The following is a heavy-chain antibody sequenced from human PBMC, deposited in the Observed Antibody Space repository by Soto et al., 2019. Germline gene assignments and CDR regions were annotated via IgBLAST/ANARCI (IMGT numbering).Heavy chain of an antibody. Sequence: QVQLQESGPGLVKPLQTLSLTCTVSGGSISSGGYYWSWIRQHPGKGLDWIGYIYYSGITYYNPSLKSRVSISEDTSKNQFSLKLSSVTAADTAVYFCARDRGDTVYAFDIWGQGRMVTVSS. D-gene: IGHD5-18*01. CDR1: GGSISSGGYY. CDR3: ARDRGDTVYAFDI. J-gene: IGHJ3*02. CDR2: IYYSGIT. V-gene: IGHV4-31*03.